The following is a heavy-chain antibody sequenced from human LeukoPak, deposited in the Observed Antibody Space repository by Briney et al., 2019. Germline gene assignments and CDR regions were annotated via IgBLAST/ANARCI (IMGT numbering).Heavy chain of an antibody. J-gene: IGHJ5*02. Sequence: GGSLRLSCAASGFTFNNYNMNWVRQAPGKALEWVSSITSSGTYIFYADSVKGRFTISRDNAKNSLYLQVNSLRAEDTAVYYCARPLMYYYGSETYFWFDPWGQGTLVTVSS. CDR3: ARPLMYYYGSETYFWFDP. CDR2: ITSSGTYI. CDR1: GFTFNNYN. V-gene: IGHV3-21*01. D-gene: IGHD3-10*01.